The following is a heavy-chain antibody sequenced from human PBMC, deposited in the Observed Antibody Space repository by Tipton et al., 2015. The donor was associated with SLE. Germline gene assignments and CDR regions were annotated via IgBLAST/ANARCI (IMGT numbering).Heavy chain of an antibody. Sequence: QVQLVQSGAEVKKPGASVKVSCKASGYTFTSYDINWVRQATGQGLEWMGWMNPNSGNTGYAQKFQGRVTMTRNTSISTAYMELRSLRSDDTAIYYCARVRVDTAMGVFDFWGQGTLVTVSS. CDR2: MNPNSGNT. CDR1: GYTFTSYD. J-gene: IGHJ4*02. V-gene: IGHV1-8*01. CDR3: ARVRVDTAMGVFDF. D-gene: IGHD5-18*01.